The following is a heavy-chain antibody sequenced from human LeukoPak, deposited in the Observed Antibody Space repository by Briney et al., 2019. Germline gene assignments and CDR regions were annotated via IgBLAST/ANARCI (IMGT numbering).Heavy chain of an antibody. V-gene: IGHV1-46*01. J-gene: IGHJ4*02. CDR1: GYTFTSYY. Sequence: GASVKVSCKASGYTFTSYYLHWVRQAPGQGLEWMGIINPGEGNTNYAQKFQGRVTMTRDTSTSTVYMELSSLRSEDTAVYYCARAGDSTGYYLGSRFDYWGQGTLVTVSP. D-gene: IGHD3-22*01. CDR3: ARAGDSTGYYLGSRFDY. CDR2: INPGEGNT.